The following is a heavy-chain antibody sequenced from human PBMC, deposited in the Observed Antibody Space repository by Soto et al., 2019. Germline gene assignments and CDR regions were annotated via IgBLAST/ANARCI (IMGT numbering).Heavy chain of an antibody. Sequence: GGSLRLSCAASGFTFSSYEMNWVRQAPGKGLEWVSYISSSGSTIYYADSVKGRFTISRDNAKNSLYLQMNSLRAEDTDVYYCARDLGDTAMVKYYFDYWGQGTLVTVSS. D-gene: IGHD5-18*01. CDR3: ARDLGDTAMVKYYFDY. CDR2: ISSSGSTI. V-gene: IGHV3-48*03. J-gene: IGHJ4*02. CDR1: GFTFSSYE.